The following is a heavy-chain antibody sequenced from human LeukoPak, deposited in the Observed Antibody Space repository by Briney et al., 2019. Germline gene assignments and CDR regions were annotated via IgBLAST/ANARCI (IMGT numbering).Heavy chain of an antibody. J-gene: IGHJ6*04. CDR2: ISAYNGNT. D-gene: IGHD3-10*01. CDR3: ARDSGYGSGSYFEEDV. Sequence: GASVKVSCKASGYTFTSYGISWVRQAPGQGLEWMGWISAYNGNTNYAQKLQGRVTMTTDTSTSTAYMELRSLRSDDTAVYYCARDSGYGSGSYFEEDVWGKGTTVTVSS. V-gene: IGHV1-18*01. CDR1: GYTFTSYG.